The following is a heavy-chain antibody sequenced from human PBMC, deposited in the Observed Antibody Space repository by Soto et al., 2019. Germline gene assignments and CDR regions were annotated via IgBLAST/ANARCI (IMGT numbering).Heavy chain of an antibody. Sequence: GGSLRLSCAASGFTFSNAWMSWVRQAPGKGLEWVGRIKSKTDGGTTDYAAPVKGRFTISRDDSKNTLYLQMNSLKTEDTAVYYCTTGLQKDYGDYFTFDPWGQGTLVTVSS. J-gene: IGHJ5*02. CDR1: GFTFSNAW. CDR2: IKSKTDGGTT. V-gene: IGHV3-15*01. D-gene: IGHD4-17*01. CDR3: TTGLQKDYGDYFTFDP.